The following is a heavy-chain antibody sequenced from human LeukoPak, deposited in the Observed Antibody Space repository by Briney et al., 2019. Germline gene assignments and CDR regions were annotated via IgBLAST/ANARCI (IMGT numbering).Heavy chain of an antibody. J-gene: IGHJ4*02. V-gene: IGHV3-21*01. D-gene: IGHD3-16*01. CDR3: ARRGYYDYSGFDY. CDR1: EFTFSSYS. CDR2: ISGRSDDI. Sequence: GGSLRLSCAGSEFTFSSYSMHWVRQAPGKGLEWVSSISGRSDDIYYADSVQGRFTISRDNSKNSLYLQMKSLRAEDTALYYCARRGYYDYSGFDYWGQGTLVTVSS.